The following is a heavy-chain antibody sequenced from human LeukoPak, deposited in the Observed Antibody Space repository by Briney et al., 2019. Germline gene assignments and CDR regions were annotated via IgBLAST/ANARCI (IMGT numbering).Heavy chain of an antibody. D-gene: IGHD5-24*01. Sequence: QPGGSLRLSCAASGFTVSSNYMSWVRQAPGKGLEWVSVIYSGGSTYYADSVKARFIISRHNSKNTLYLQTNSLRAEDTAVYYCARGGYNFPVDYWGQGTLVTVSS. CDR3: ARGGYNFPVDY. CDR2: IYSGGST. V-gene: IGHV3-53*04. J-gene: IGHJ4*02. CDR1: GFTVSSNY.